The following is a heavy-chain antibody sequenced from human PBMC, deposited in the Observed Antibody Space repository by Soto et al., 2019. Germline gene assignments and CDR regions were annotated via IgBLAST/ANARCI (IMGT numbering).Heavy chain of an antibody. CDR1: GGSFTGYY. Sequence: QVQLQQWGAGLLKPSETLSLTCAVNGGSFTGYYWSWVRQPPGKGLEWIGEIKDGGSTNYSPSLRSRVTIQADTAKRPLSLKVTSVTAADTAVDYCARGQEGVVATHWDQGSLVTVSS. CDR2: IKDGGST. J-gene: IGHJ4*02. D-gene: IGHD2-15*01. CDR3: ARGQEGVVATH. V-gene: IGHV4-34*01.